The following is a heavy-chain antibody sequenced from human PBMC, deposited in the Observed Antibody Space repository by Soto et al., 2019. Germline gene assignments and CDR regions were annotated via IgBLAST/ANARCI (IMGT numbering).Heavy chain of an antibody. CDR1: GFTFSTYA. Sequence: EVQLLESGGGLVQPGGSLRLSCAASGFTFSTYAMSWVRQAPGKGLEWVSGISSGGGSTYYADSVKGRSTISRDNSKTTLYLQMNSLRVEDAAVYYCAKSLLDYWGQGTLVTVSS. J-gene: IGHJ4*02. CDR2: ISSGGGST. CDR3: AKSLLDY. V-gene: IGHV3-23*01.